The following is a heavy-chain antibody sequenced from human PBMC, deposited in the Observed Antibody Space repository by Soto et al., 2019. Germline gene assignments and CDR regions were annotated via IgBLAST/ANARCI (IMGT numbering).Heavy chain of an antibody. D-gene: IGHD3-10*01. CDR1: GYTLTELS. Sequence: ASVKVSCKVSGYTLTELSIHWVRQAPGEGLEWMGGFDLENGETIYAQRFQGRVTMTEESSADTPYMELNSLRVEDTAIYYCAKLGLYRYQTPISGGFDYWGQGILVTVSS. CDR3: AKLGLYRYQTPISGGFDY. V-gene: IGHV1-24*01. J-gene: IGHJ4*02. CDR2: FDLENGET.